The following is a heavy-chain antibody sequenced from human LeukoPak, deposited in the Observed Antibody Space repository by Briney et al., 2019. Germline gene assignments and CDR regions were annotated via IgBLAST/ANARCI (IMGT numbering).Heavy chain of an antibody. Sequence: SETLSLTCTVSGGSISSSSYYWGWIRQPPGKGLEWIGGIYYSGSTYYNPSLKSRLTISVDTSKNQFSLKLSSVTAADTAVYYCARLAYYDILTGYESPYYFDYWGQGTLVTVSS. CDR2: IYYSGST. V-gene: IGHV4-39*01. CDR1: GGSISSSSYY. J-gene: IGHJ4*02. D-gene: IGHD3-9*01. CDR3: ARLAYYDILTGYESPYYFDY.